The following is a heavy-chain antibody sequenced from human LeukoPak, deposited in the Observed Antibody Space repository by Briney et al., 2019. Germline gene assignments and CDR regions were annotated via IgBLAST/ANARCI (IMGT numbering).Heavy chain of an antibody. D-gene: IGHD3-10*01. CDR2: INPNSGGT. V-gene: IGHV1-2*02. Sequence: ASVKVSCKASGYTFTGYYMHWVRQAPGQGLEWMGWINPNSGGTNYAQKFQGRVTMTRDTSISTAYMELSRLRSDDTAVYYCASAEVVREVRINDYWGQGTLVTVSS. CDR3: ASAEVVREVRINDY. J-gene: IGHJ4*02. CDR1: GYTFTGYY.